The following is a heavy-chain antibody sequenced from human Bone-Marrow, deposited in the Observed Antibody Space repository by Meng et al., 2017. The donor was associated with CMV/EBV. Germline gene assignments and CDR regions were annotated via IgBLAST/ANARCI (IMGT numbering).Heavy chain of an antibody. CDR2: ISGNSGGT. V-gene: IGHV3-23*01. CDR3: AKVSYSGTYFIDY. D-gene: IGHD1-26*01. CDR1: GFTFSSFP. J-gene: IGHJ4*02. Sequence: AASGFTFSSFPMSWIRQAPGKGLEWVSAISGNSGGTYYADSVKGRVTISRDNSKNTLYLQMNSLRAEDTAVYYCAKVSYSGTYFIDYWGQGTLVTVSS.